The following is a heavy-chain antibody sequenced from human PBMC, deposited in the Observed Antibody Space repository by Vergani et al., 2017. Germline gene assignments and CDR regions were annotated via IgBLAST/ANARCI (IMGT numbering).Heavy chain of an antibody. V-gene: IGHV3-21*01. CDR3: ARVRGGYYYYYGMDV. CDR2: ISSSSSYI. Sequence: EVQLVESGGGLVKPGGSLRLSCAASGFTFSSYSMNWVRQAPGKGLEWVSSISSSSSYIYYADSVKGRFTISRDNAKNSLYLQMNSLRDEDTAVYYCARVRGGYYYYYGMDVWGQGTTVTVSS. J-gene: IGHJ6*02. D-gene: IGHD3-10*01. CDR1: GFTFSSYS.